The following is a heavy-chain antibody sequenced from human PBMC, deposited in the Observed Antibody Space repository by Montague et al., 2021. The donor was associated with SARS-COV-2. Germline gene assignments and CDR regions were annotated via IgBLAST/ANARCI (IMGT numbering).Heavy chain of an antibody. CDR2: IYYSGSA. CDR1: GGSFSSSSYY. Sequence: SETLSLTCTVSGGSFSSSSYYWGWIRQPPGKGLEWMGSIYYSGSAYYNPSLKSRVTISVDTSKNQFSLKLSSVTAAATAVYYSARDLNEYCSPGGFDYWGQGTLVTVSS. J-gene: IGHJ4*02. V-gene: IGHV4-39*07. D-gene: IGHD6-6*01. CDR3: ARDLNEYCSPGGFDY.